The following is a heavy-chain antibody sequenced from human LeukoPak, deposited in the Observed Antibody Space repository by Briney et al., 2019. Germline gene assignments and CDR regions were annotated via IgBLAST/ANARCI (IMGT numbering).Heavy chain of an antibody. V-gene: IGHV4-31*03. CDR2: IYYSGST. D-gene: IGHD1-20*01. Sequence: RSETMSLTCTVSAGSISSGGYYWSWIRQHPGKGLEGIGYIYYSGSTYYNPSRKSRVTISVDTSKNQFSLKLSSVTAADTAVYYCARLLNWNDVADAFDIWGQGTMVTVSS. J-gene: IGHJ3*02. CDR1: AGSISSGGYY. CDR3: ARLLNWNDVADAFDI.